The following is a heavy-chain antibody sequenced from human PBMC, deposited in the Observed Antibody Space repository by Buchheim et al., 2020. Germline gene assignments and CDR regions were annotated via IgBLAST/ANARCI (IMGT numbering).Heavy chain of an antibody. CDR2: ISYDGSNK. CDR1: GFTFSNYW. Sequence: VQLLESGGGLVQPGGSLRLSCEASGFTFSNYWMSWVRQAPGKGLEWVAVISYDGSNKYYADSVKGRFTISRDNSKNTLYLQMNSLRAEDTAVYYCARDQINGMDVWGQGTT. CDR3: ARDQINGMDV. J-gene: IGHJ6*02. V-gene: IGHV3-30-3*01.